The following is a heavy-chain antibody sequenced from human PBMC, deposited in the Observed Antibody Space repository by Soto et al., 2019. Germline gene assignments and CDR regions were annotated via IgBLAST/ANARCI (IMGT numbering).Heavy chain of an antibody. D-gene: IGHD3-10*01. V-gene: IGHV3-73*02. Sequence: ERQLVESGGGLVQSGGSLKLSCAASGFTLSGSDIHWVRQASGKGLEWVGRIRTKSNNFATSYAESVRGRFTISRDDSDNTASLQMSSPKTEDTAIYYCSRHQEGRSMVFYGMDVWGQGTTVTVSS. J-gene: IGHJ6*02. CDR3: SRHQEGRSMVFYGMDV. CDR1: GFTLSGSD. CDR2: IRTKSNNFAT.